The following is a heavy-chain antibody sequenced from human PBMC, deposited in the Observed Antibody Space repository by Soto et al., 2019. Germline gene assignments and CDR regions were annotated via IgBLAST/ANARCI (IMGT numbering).Heavy chain of an antibody. CDR3: ARLHDDRGENYFNWFDP. CDR1: GGSINSGGFW. Sequence: SETLSLTCTVSGGSINSGGFWWGWIRQRPGKGLEWIGHIDHSGTAYYNPSLRGRFTISIDTSKNQFSLKVNSVTAADTAVYHCARLHDDRGENYFNWFDPWGQGTRVTVSS. V-gene: IGHV4-31*03. D-gene: IGHD2-21*01. CDR2: IDHSGTA. J-gene: IGHJ5*02.